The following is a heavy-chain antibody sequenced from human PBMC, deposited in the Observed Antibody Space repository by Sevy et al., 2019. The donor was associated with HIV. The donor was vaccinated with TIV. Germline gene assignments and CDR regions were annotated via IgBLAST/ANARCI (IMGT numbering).Heavy chain of an antibody. V-gene: IGHV4-30-4*01. CDR3: ARQRASSGYFYFDS. J-gene: IGHJ4*02. Sequence: SETLSLTCTVSGGYISSGDYYWSRIRQPPGKGREWIGYIFYSGSTYFNPSLKSRVTISLDTSKSQFSLRLSSVTAADTAVFYCARQRASSGYFYFDSWGQGSLVTVSS. CDR1: GGYISSGDYY. D-gene: IGHD3-22*01. CDR2: IFYSGST.